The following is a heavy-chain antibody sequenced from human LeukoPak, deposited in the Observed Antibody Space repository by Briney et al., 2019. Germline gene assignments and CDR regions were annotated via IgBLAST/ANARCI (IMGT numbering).Heavy chain of an antibody. D-gene: IGHD6-19*01. J-gene: IGHJ4*02. Sequence: GESLRLSCAASGFTFSSYAMSWVRQAPGKGLEWGSAISGSGGSTHYADSVKGRFTISRDNSKNTLYLQMNNLRAEDTAVYYCAKDKNSGWYFFDYWGQGTLVTVSS. CDR2: ISGSGGST. CDR3: AKDKNSGWYFFDY. CDR1: GFTFSSYA. V-gene: IGHV3-23*01.